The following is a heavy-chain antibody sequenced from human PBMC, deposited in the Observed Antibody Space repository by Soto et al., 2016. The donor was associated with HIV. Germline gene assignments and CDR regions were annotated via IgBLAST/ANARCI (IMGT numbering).Heavy chain of an antibody. Sequence: QVQLVQSGAEVKKPGASVKVSCKASGYTFTSYGISWVRQAPGQGLEWMGWISAYNGNTNYAQKLQGRVTMTADTSTSTAYMELRSLRSEDTAVYYCATFLIVGATPDAFDIWGQGTMVTVSS. CDR1: GYTFTSYG. J-gene: IGHJ3*02. CDR3: ATFLIVGATPDAFDI. V-gene: IGHV1-18*01. D-gene: IGHD1-26*01. CDR2: ISAYNGNT.